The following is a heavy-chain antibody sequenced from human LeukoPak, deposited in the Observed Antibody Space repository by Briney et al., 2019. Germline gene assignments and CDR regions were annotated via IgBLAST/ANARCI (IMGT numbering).Heavy chain of an antibody. Sequence: GGSLRLSCAGSGFTFNNYAMSWVRQAPGKGLEWVSAISGTGATTYYADSVKGRFAISRDNSKNTLYLQVTSLRADDTAVYYCAKDQRFGDLDDYRGQGTLVTVSS. J-gene: IGHJ4*02. D-gene: IGHD3-10*01. CDR1: GFTFNNYA. V-gene: IGHV3-23*01. CDR2: ISGTGATT. CDR3: AKDQRFGDLDDY.